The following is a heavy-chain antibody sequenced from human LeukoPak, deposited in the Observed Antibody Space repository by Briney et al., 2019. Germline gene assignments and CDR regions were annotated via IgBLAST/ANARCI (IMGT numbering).Heavy chain of an antibody. V-gene: IGHV3-30-3*01. CDR1: GFTFSSYA. Sequence: PGGSLRLSCAASGFTFSSYAMHWVRQAPGKGLEWVAVISYDGSNKYYADSVKGRFTISRDNSKNTLYLQMNSLRAEDTAVYYCARYSRPNGSWFHFDYWGQGTLVTVSS. J-gene: IGHJ4*02. CDR3: ARYSRPNGSWFHFDY. CDR2: ISYDGSNK. D-gene: IGHD6-13*01.